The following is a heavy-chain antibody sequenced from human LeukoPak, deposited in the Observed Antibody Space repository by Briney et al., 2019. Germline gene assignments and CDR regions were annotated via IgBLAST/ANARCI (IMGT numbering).Heavy chain of an antibody. V-gene: IGHV4-39*01. CDR3: GYLIFYFCGGYSSPLWFDY. Sequence: SETLSLTCAVSGRSVSRSSVDSGWIRQPPGKGLEWIGSIYYSGSTYYNPSLKSRVTISVDTPKNQFSLKLSSVTAAHPAVYRYGYLIFYFCGGYSSPLWFDYWGQGTLVTVSS. CDR1: GRSVSRSSVD. J-gene: IGHJ4*02. D-gene: IGHD3-3*01. CDR2: IYYSGST.